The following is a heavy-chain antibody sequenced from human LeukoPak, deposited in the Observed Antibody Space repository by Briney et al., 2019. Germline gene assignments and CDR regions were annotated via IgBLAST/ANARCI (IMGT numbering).Heavy chain of an antibody. CDR3: ARLKLMVAPDY. J-gene: IGHJ4*02. Sequence: PGGSLRLSCAASGFTFSDYTMNWVRQAPGKGLEWVSGINWNGGSTGYADSVKGRFTISRDNAKNSLYLQMNSLRAEDTALYYCARLKLMVAPDYWGQGTLVTVSS. CDR2: INWNGGST. D-gene: IGHD2-8*01. V-gene: IGHV3-20*04. CDR1: GFTFSDYT.